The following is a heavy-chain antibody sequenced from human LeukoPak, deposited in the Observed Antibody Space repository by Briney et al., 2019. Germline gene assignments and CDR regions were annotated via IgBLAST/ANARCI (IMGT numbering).Heavy chain of an antibody. Sequence: GASVKVSCKASGYTFTNYGITWVRQAPGQGLEWMGWINTYNGKTNYTQKFQGRVTMTTDTSTSTAYMELRSLRSDDTAVYYCASLAVAGNYYYYGMDVWGQGTTVTVSS. J-gene: IGHJ6*02. CDR1: GYTFTNYG. V-gene: IGHV1-18*01. CDR2: INTYNGKT. D-gene: IGHD6-19*01. CDR3: ASLAVAGNYYYYGMDV.